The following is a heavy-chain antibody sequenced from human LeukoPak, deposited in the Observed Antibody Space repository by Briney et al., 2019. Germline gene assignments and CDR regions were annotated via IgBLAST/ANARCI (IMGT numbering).Heavy chain of an antibody. D-gene: IGHD2-2*01. CDR2: ISGSGGST. J-gene: IGHJ3*02. Sequence: GGSLRLSCAASGFTFSSYAMSWVRQAPGKGLEWVSAISGSGGSTYYADSVKGRFTISRDNSKNTLYLQMNSLRAEDTAVYYCAKDGAVVVPARYVDAFDIWGQGTMVTVSS. CDR3: AKDGAVVVPARYVDAFDI. CDR1: GFTFSSYA. V-gene: IGHV3-23*01.